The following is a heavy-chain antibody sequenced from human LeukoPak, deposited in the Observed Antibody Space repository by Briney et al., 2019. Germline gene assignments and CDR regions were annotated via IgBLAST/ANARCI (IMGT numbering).Heavy chain of an antibody. CDR3: ARRIGTSWYYFDY. CDR1: GYSFTNYW. D-gene: IGHD6-13*01. CDR2: IDPSDSYT. V-gene: IGHV5-10-1*01. J-gene: IGHJ4*02. Sequence: GESLRISCKGSGYSFTNYWISWVRQMPGKGLEWMGRIDPSDSYTNYSPSFQGHVTISADKSINTADLQWSSLKASDTAVFYCARRIGTSWYYFDYWGQGTLVTVSS.